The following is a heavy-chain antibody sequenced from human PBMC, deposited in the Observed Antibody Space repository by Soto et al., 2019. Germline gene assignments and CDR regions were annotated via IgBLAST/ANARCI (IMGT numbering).Heavy chain of an antibody. Sequence: GASVKVSCKASGFTFTSSAVQWVRQARGQRLEWIGWIAVGSGNTNYAQKFQERVTITRDMSTSAAYMELSSLRSEDTAVYYCAAGFTNDREGPLITMVRGVPLPGYWGQGTLVTVSS. J-gene: IGHJ4*02. D-gene: IGHD3-10*01. CDR1: GFTFTSSA. CDR3: AAGFTNDREGPLITMVRGVPLPGY. V-gene: IGHV1-58*01. CDR2: IAVGSGNT.